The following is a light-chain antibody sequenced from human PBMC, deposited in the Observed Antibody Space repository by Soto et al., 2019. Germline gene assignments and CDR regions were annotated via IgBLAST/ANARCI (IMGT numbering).Light chain of an antibody. CDR1: QTLLHRNGNNY. CDR2: DIF. CDR3: QQYNSWPLT. V-gene: IGKV2-28*01. J-gene: IGKJ4*01. Sequence: DIVMTQSPLSLPVTPGEAASISCRSSQTLLHRNGNNYFNWYLQKPGQSPQLLIYDIFTRATGVPTRISGSGSGTEFTLTISSLQSEDFAVYYCQQYNSWPLTFGGGTKV.